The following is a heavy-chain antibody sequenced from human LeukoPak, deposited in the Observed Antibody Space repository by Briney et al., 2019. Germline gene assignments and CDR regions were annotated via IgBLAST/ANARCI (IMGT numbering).Heavy chain of an antibody. D-gene: IGHD6-19*01. J-gene: IGHJ4*02. Sequence: PGGSLRLSCAASGFTFSGSAMHWVRQASGKGLEWVGRIRSKANSYATAYAASVKGRFTISRDDSKNTAYLQMNSLKTEDTAVYYCTRPQAVAGNWNDYWGQGTLVTVSS. CDR1: GFTFSGSA. CDR2: IRSKANSYAT. CDR3: TRPQAVAGNWNDY. V-gene: IGHV3-73*01.